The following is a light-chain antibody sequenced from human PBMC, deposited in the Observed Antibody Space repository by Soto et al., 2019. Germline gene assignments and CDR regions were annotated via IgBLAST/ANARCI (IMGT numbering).Light chain of an antibody. Sequence: DIVLTQSPGTLSLSPGERATLSCRASQSVSNSYLAWYQQKPGQAPRLLIYGASSRAAGIPDRFSGSGSGTDFTLTISRLEPEDFAVYYCHQYAKIPRFTFGRGTTVDI. V-gene: IGKV3-20*01. CDR1: QSVSNSY. CDR2: GAS. CDR3: HQYAKIPRFT. J-gene: IGKJ3*01.